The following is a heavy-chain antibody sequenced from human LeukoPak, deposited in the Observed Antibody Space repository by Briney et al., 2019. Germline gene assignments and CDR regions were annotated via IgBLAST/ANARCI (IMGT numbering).Heavy chain of an antibody. CDR1: GFTFSSYW. CDR2: IKQDGSEK. V-gene: IGHV3-7*01. J-gene: IGHJ6*03. CDR3: ARDTYSSSWYYNYYYYMDV. Sequence: GGSLRLSCAASGFTFSSYWMSWVRQAPGKGLEWVANIKQDGSEKYYVDSVKGRFTISRDNAKNSLYLQMNSLRAEDTAVYYCARDTYSSSWYYNYYYYMDVWGKGTTVTVSS. D-gene: IGHD6-13*01.